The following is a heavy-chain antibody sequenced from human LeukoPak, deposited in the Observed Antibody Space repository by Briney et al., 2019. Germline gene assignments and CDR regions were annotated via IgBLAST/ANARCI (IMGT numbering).Heavy chain of an antibody. D-gene: IGHD3-10*01. CDR2: IYHSGST. V-gene: IGHV4-4*02. Sequence: SETLSLTCAVSGGSISSSNWWSWVRQPPGKGLEWIGEIYHSGSTNYNPSLKSRVTISVDKSKNQFSLRLSSVTAADTAVYYCARLDGSGSYSVGDYYYYMDVWGKGTTVTISS. CDR3: ARLDGSGSYSVGDYYYYMDV. CDR1: GGSISSSNW. J-gene: IGHJ6*03.